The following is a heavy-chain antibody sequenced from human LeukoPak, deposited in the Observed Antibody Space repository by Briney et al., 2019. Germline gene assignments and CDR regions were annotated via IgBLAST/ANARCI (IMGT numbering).Heavy chain of an antibody. CDR3: AKDKIVGDGRWDFDY. Sequence: PRGSLRLSCVGSGFSFSSYAVSWVRQAPGMGLEWVSGMTGGAATYYADSVKGRFVISRDNSKNTVYLQMNSLRAEDTALYFCAKDKIVGDGRWDFDYWGQGTLVTVSS. V-gene: IGHV3-23*01. J-gene: IGHJ4*02. D-gene: IGHD3-10*01. CDR2: MTGGAAT. CDR1: GFSFSSYA.